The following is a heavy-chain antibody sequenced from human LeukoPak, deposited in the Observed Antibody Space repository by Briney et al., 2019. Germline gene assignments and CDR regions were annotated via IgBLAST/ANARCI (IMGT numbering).Heavy chain of an antibody. V-gene: IGHV3-7*01. Sequence: GGSLRLSCAASGFTFSSYWMSWVRQAPGKGLEWVANIKQDGSEKYYVDSVKGRFTSSRDNAKDSLYLQMNSLRAEDTAVHFCARVRRAKRQNRYYFYYYMDVWGKGTTVTVSS. CDR3: ARVRRAKRQNRYYFYYYMDV. CDR1: GFTFSSYW. CDR2: IKQDGSEK. J-gene: IGHJ6*03. D-gene: IGHD1-14*01.